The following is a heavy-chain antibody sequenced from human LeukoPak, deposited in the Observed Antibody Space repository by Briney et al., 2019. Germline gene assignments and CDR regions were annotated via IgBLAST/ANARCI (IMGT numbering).Heavy chain of an antibody. CDR1: GFTFSSYG. Sequence: GRSLRLSCAASGFTFSSYGMHWVRQAPGKGLEWVAVISYDGSNKYYADSVKGRFTISRDNSKNTLYLQMNSLRAEDTAVYYCAKVEGNTMVRGKNYFDYWGQGTLVTVSS. CDR2: ISYDGSNK. J-gene: IGHJ4*02. CDR3: AKVEGNTMVRGKNYFDY. V-gene: IGHV3-30*18. D-gene: IGHD3-10*01.